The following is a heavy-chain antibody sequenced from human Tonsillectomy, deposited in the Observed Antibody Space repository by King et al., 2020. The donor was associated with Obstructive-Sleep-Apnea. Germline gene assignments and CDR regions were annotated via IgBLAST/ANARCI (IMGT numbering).Heavy chain of an antibody. CDR3: AKDRGESVEEYYFDY. CDR1: GFRFDDYA. CDR2: ISWNSGRT. V-gene: IGHV3-9*01. Sequence: DVQLVESGGGLVQPGRSLRLSCVASGFRFDDYAMHWVRHAPGKGLEWVSGISWNSGRTGYADSVKGRFTISRDNAKNSLYLQMNSLRAEDTALYYCAKDRGESVEEYYFDYWGQGTLVTVSS. D-gene: IGHD3-10*01. J-gene: IGHJ4*02.